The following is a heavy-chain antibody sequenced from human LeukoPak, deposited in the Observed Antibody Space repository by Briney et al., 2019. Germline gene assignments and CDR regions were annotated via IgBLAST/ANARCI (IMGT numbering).Heavy chain of an antibody. CDR2: ISAYNGNR. D-gene: IGHD3-10*01. V-gene: IGHV1-18*01. Sequence: GASVKVSCKASGYTFTNYGISWVRQAPGQGLEWMGWISAYNGNRKYEKKLQGRVTMTTDTATSTAYMELSSLRADDTAVYYCARDRWGVNYYQYMDVWGKGTTVTVSS. CDR3: ARDRWGVNYYQYMDV. J-gene: IGHJ6*03. CDR1: GYTFTNYG.